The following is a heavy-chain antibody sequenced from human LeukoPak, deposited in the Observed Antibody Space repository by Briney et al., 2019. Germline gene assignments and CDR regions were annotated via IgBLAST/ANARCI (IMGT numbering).Heavy chain of an antibody. CDR2: ISYDGSNK. D-gene: IGHD1-26*01. CDR3: ARDGSSGGATLDY. Sequence: GGSLRLSCAASGFTFSSYAMHWVRQAPGKGLEWVAVISYDGSNKYYADSVKGRFTISRDNSKNTLYLQMNSLRAEDTAVYYCARDGSSGGATLDYWGQGSLVTVSS. V-gene: IGHV3-30-3*01. J-gene: IGHJ4*02. CDR1: GFTFSSYA.